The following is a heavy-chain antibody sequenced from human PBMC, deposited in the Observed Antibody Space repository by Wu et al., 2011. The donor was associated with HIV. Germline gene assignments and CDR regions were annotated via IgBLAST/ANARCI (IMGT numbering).Heavy chain of an antibody. D-gene: IGHD3-16*01. Sequence: EVELLQSGAEVKKPGTTVKISCKVSGYTFANNYMHWIKQAPGKGPEWMGLVDPANGETIYAEKFLGRVTMTADTSIDTAYMELNSLTFEDTAIYYCASKWGGVAQFDYWGQGTRVTVSS. V-gene: IGHV1-69-2*01. J-gene: IGHJ4*02. CDR1: GYTFANNY. CDR3: ASKWGGVAQFDY. CDR2: VDPANGET.